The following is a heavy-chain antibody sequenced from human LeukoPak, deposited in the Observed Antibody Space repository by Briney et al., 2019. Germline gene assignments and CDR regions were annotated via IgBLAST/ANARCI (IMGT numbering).Heavy chain of an antibody. J-gene: IGHJ4*02. V-gene: IGHV3-23*01. CDR2: ISGSGGST. CDR3: AKAPLKYCTNGVCYSNY. Sequence: GGSLRLSCAASGFTFSIYAMSWVRQAPGKGLEWVSAISGSGGSTYYADSVKGRFTISRDNSKNTLYLQMNSLRAEDTAVYYCAKAPLKYCTNGVCYSNYWGQGTLVTVSS. D-gene: IGHD2-8*01. CDR1: GFTFSIYA.